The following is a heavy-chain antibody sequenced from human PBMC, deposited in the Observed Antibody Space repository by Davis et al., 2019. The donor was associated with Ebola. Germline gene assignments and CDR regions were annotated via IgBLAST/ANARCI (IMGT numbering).Heavy chain of an antibody. Sequence: GESLKISCAASGFTFSSYWMSWVRQAPGKGLEWVANIKQDGSEKYYVDSVKGRFTISRDNAKNSLYLQMNSLRAEDTAVYYCAREGGYCTNGVCYSGGWFDPWGQGTLVTVSS. V-gene: IGHV3-7*03. D-gene: IGHD2-8*01. CDR2: IKQDGSEK. J-gene: IGHJ5*02. CDR3: AREGGYCTNGVCYSGGWFDP. CDR1: GFTFSSYW.